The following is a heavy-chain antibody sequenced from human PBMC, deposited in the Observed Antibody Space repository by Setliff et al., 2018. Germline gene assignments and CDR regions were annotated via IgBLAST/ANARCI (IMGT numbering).Heavy chain of an antibody. CDR1: GGSISSYY. CDR3: AREKGNREAPELRGLYYYYMDV. D-gene: IGHD3-10*01. J-gene: IGHJ6*03. CDR2: IYTSGST. V-gene: IGHV4-4*07. Sequence: PSETLSLTCTVSGGSISSYYWSWIRQPAGKGLEWIGRIYTSGSTNYNPSLKSRVTMPVDTSKNQFSLKLSSVTAADTAVYYCAREKGNREAPELRGLYYYYMDVWGKGTTVTVSS.